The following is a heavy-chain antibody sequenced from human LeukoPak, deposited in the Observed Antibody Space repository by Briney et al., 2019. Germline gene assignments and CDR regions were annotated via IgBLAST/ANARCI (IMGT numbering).Heavy chain of an antibody. CDR3: ARLILRAYYFDY. V-gene: IGHV4-4*02. CDR2: IYHSGST. CDR1: GGSISSSNW. D-gene: IGHD2-8*01. J-gene: IGHJ4*02. Sequence: PSETLSLTCAVSGGSISSSNWWSWVRQPPGKGLEWIGEIYHSGSTNYNPSLKSRVTISVDTSKNQFSLKLSSVTAADTAVYYCARLILRAYYFDYWGQGTLVTVSS.